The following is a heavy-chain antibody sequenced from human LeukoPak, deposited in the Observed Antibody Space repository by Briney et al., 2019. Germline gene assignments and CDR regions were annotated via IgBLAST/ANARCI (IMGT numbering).Heavy chain of an antibody. J-gene: IGHJ4*02. CDR2: IYYSGSS. V-gene: IGHV4-39*07. CDR1: GGSISSSSYY. Sequence: SETLSLTCTVSGGSISSSSYYWGWIRRPPGKGLEWLGSIYYSGSSYYNPSLKSRVTISIETSKNQFSLNLSSVTAEDTALYYCARGGYCSNGKCYLLDFWGQGTLVTVSS. CDR3: ARGGYCSNGKCYLLDF. D-gene: IGHD2-8*01.